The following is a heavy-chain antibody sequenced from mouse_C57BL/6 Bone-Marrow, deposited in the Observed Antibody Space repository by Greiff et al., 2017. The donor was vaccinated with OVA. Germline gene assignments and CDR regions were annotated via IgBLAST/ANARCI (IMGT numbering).Heavy chain of an antibody. CDR2: ISGGGGNT. V-gene: IGHV5-9*01. CDR1: GFTFSSYT. D-gene: IGHD2-2*01. CDR3: ARQGYGYDGTDY. Sequence: EVKVVESGGGLVKPGGSLKLSCAASGFTFSSYTMSWVRQTPEKRLEWVATISGGGGNTYYPDSVKGRFTISRDNAKNTLYLQMSSLRSEDTALYYCARQGYGYDGTDYWGQGTTLTVSS. J-gene: IGHJ2*01.